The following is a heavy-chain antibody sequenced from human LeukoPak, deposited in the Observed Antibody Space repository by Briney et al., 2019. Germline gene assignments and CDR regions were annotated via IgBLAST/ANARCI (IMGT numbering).Heavy chain of an antibody. CDR2: ISGSGGNT. Sequence: GGSLRLSCAASGFTFSNSAMSWVRQAPGKGLEWVSAISGSGGNTYYADSVKGRFTISRDNSKNTLYLQMNSLRAEDTAVYYCAKGAAYYDSSGYPFDYWGQGTLVTVSS. CDR1: GFTFSNSA. D-gene: IGHD3-22*01. V-gene: IGHV3-23*01. J-gene: IGHJ4*02. CDR3: AKGAAYYDSSGYPFDY.